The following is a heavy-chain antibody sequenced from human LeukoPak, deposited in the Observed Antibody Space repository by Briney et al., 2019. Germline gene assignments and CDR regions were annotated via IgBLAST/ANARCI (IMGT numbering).Heavy chain of an antibody. V-gene: IGHV3-48*03. J-gene: IGHJ4*02. D-gene: IGHD2-15*01. Sequence: PGGSLRLSCAASGFTFSSYEMNWVRQAPGKGLEWVSYIGKSGRTTYYVDSVKGRFTISRDNAKKSLYLQMNSLRAEDTAVYYCARGLGGGSCYLDYWGQGTLVTVSS. CDR2: IGKSGRTT. CDR3: ARGLGGGSCYLDY. CDR1: GFTFSSYE.